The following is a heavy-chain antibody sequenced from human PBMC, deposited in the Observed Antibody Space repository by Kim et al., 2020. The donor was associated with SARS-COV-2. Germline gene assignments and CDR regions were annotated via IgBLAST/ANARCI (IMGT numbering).Heavy chain of an antibody. CDR3: ARGGAAAGTTFDY. V-gene: IGHV3-33*01. J-gene: IGHJ4*02. Sequence: YSDSVNGRFTISRDNSKNTLYLQMISLRAEDTAVYYCARGGAAAGTTFDYWGQGTLVTVSS. D-gene: IGHD6-13*01.